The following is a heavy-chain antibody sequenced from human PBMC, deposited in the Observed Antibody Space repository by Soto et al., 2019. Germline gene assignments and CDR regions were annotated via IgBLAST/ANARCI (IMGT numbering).Heavy chain of an antibody. D-gene: IGHD6-13*01. CDR1: GGTFSSFI. V-gene: IGHV1-69*01. Sequence: QVQLVQSGSEVKKPGSSVRVSCKTSGGTFSSFIISWVRQAPGQGLEWMGEIIPIFASANYAHNFQGRATITADGSTSTAYMELSSLRSEDTAVYYCARAFSSNRYFLDYWGQGTLVTVSS. CDR2: IIPIFASA. CDR3: ARAFSSNRYFLDY. J-gene: IGHJ4*02.